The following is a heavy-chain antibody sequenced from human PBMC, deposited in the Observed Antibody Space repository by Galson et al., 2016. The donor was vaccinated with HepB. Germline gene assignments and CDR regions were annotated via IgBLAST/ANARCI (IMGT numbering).Heavy chain of an antibody. CDR3: ARGTYDFWSGFSPTEYYFDY. D-gene: IGHD3-3*01. CDR1: GVSITSGGFS. J-gene: IGHJ4*02. CDR2: IYQGETA. Sequence: TLSLTCAVSGVSITSGGFSWNWIRQPPGKGLEWIGYIYQGETAYYTPSLRSRATMALHRTNNLFSLKLSSVTAADTAVYYCARGTYDFWSGFSPTEYYFDYWGQGALVAVSS. V-gene: IGHV4-30-2*01.